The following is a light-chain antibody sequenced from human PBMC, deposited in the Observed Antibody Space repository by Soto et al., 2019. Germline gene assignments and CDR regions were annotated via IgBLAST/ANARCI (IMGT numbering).Light chain of an antibody. Sequence: LKQSPGTLSLNKGERATLSCRASQSVSSNLAWYQQKPGQAPRLLIYGASNRATGIPDRFSGSGSGTDFTLTISRLEPEDFAVYYCQQYGSSGTFGQGTRLEI. CDR1: QSVSSN. CDR3: QQYGSSGT. V-gene: IGKV3-20*01. J-gene: IGKJ5*01. CDR2: GAS.